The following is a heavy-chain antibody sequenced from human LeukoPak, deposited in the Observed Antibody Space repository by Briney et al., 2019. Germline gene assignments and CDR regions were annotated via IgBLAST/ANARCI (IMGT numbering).Heavy chain of an antibody. V-gene: IGHV3-21*01. CDR2: ITSTSSYI. J-gene: IGHJ4*02. CDR1: GFSLSNYN. D-gene: IGHD2-15*01. Sequence: GGSLRLSCAASGFSLSNYNMNWVRQAPGKGLEWVSSITSTSSYIYYADSLKGRFTISRDNAKNSLYLQINSLRAEDTAVYYCVRDKSVVAMTCFACWGEESLVTVSS. CDR3: VRDKSVVAMTCFAC.